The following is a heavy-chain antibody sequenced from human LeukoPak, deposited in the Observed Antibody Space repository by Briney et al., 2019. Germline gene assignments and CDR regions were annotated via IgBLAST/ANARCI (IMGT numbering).Heavy chain of an antibody. CDR1: GGSFSDYY. D-gene: IGHD1-26*01. Sequence: TSETLSLTCAVYGGSFSDYYWSWIRQPPGKGLEWIGEINHSGSTNYNPSLKSRVTISVDTSKNQFSLKLTSVTAADTAAYYCARRPLSLDSGTKAFYFDYWGQGTLVTVSS. CDR2: INHSGST. V-gene: IGHV4-34*01. J-gene: IGHJ4*02. CDR3: ARRPLSLDSGTKAFYFDY.